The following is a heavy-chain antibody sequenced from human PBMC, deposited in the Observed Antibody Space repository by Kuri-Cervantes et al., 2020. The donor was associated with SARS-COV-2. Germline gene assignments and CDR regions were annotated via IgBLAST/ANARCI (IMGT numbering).Heavy chain of an antibody. CDR2: IIPILGTA. CDR1: VGTFSSYA. D-gene: IGHD4-11*01. Sequence: SVKVSCKASVGTFSSYAISWVRQAPGQGLEWMGRIIPILGTANYAQKFQGRVTITADKSTSTAYMELSSLRSEDTAVYYCARSYSNYVGYYYYYKDVWGKGTTVTVSS. V-gene: IGHV1-69*04. CDR3: ARSYSNYVGYYYYYKDV. J-gene: IGHJ6*03.